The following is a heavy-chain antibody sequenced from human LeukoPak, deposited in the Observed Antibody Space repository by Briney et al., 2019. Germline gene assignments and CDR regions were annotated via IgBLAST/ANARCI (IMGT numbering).Heavy chain of an antibody. Sequence: PGGSLRLSCAASGFTFSRYAMSWVRQAPGKGLEWVSVISGSGGSTYFAGSVKGRFTISRDSSQNTLYLQMNSVRADDTAIYYCAKSQSGWYSFDDWGQGALVTVSS. CDR3: AKSQSGWYSFDD. CDR1: GFTFSRYA. CDR2: ISGSGGST. D-gene: IGHD6-19*01. J-gene: IGHJ4*02. V-gene: IGHV3-23*01.